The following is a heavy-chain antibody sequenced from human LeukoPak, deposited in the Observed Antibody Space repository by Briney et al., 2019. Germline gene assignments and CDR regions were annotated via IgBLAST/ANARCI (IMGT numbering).Heavy chain of an antibody. D-gene: IGHD6-19*01. J-gene: IGHJ4*02. V-gene: IGHV3-33*06. Sequence: SGGSLRLSCAASGFTFSSYGMHWVRQAPGKGLEWVAVIWYDGSNKYYADSVKGRFTISRDNSKNTLYLQMNSLRAEDTAAYYCAKDQGGWYALDYWGQGTLVTVSS. CDR3: AKDQGGWYALDY. CDR1: GFTFSSYG. CDR2: IWYDGSNK.